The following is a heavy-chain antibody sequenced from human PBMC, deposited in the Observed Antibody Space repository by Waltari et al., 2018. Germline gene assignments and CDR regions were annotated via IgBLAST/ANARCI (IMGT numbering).Heavy chain of an antibody. Sequence: EVPLVESGGGLIQPGGSLRLSCAASGFTVRPNYMSWLRPSPGKGLEWVSGIDSGGSTYYADSVKGRFTISRDNSKNTLYLQMNSLRAEDTAVYYCARGKNDYVWGSYPDYWGQGTLVTVSS. D-gene: IGHD3-16*01. CDR2: IDSGGST. V-gene: IGHV3-53*01. CDR1: GFTVRPNY. CDR3: ARGKNDYVWGSYPDY. J-gene: IGHJ4*02.